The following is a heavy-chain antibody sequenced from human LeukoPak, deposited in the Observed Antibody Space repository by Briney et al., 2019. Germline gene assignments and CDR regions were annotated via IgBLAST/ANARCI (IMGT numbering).Heavy chain of an antibody. V-gene: IGHV1-3*01. CDR1: GYTFTSYA. J-gene: IGHJ4*02. D-gene: IGHD2-21*02. Sequence: GASVKVSCKASGYTFTSYAMHWVRQAPGQRLEWMGWINAGNSNTKYSQKFQGRVTITRDTSASTAYMELSSLRSEDTAVYYCARTPYCGGDCYVFDYWGQGTLVTVSS. CDR2: INAGNSNT. CDR3: ARTPYCGGDCYVFDY.